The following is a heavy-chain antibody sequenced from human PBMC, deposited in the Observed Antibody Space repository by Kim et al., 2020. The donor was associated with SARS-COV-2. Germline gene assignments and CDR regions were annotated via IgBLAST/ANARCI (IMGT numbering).Heavy chain of an antibody. CDR2: TYYRSKWYN. D-gene: IGHD5-12*01. V-gene: IGHV6-1*01. CDR3: ARDKALNSGYDHRGMDV. J-gene: IGHJ6*02. Sequence: SQTLSLTCAISGDSVSSNSAAWNWIRQSPSRGLEWLGRTYYRSKWYNDYAVSVKSRITINPDTSKNQFSLQLNSVTPEDTAVYYCARDKALNSGYDHRGMDVWGQGTTVTVSS. CDR1: GDSVSSNSAA.